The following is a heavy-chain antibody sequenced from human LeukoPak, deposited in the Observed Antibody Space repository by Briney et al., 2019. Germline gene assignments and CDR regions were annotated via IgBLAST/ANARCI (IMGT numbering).Heavy chain of an antibody. CDR3: ARDRGYDPLTGYSEVLFSDY. CDR2: IYSGGHT. J-gene: IGHJ4*02. CDR1: GFSVINSY. Sequence: PGGSLRLSGAASGFSVINSYMSWVRQAPGKGLEWVSVIYSGGHTYYADSVKGRFTISRDNSKNTVYLQMNRLRAEDAAVYYCARDRGYDPLTGYSEVLFSDYWGQGALVTVSS. D-gene: IGHD3-9*01. V-gene: IGHV3-53*01.